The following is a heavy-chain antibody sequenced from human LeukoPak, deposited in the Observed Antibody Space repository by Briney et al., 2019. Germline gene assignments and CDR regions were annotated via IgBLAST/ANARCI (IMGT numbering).Heavy chain of an antibody. CDR3: VRPSGIAVSGGTDY. CDR1: GFTFSSYE. CDR2: ISSSGSTI. D-gene: IGHD6-19*01. Sequence: PGGSLRLSCAGSGFTFSSYEMNWVRQAPGKGLEWVSYISSSGSTIYYADSVKGRFTISRDNAKNSLYLQMNSLRADDTAGYYGVRPSGIAVSGGTDYWGQGTLVTVSS. V-gene: IGHV3-48*03. J-gene: IGHJ4*02.